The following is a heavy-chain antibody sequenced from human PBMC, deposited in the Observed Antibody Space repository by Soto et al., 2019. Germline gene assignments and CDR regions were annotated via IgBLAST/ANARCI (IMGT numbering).Heavy chain of an antibody. CDR3: ARPLWRDDYNWGYFDL. D-gene: IGHD4-4*01. J-gene: IGHJ2*01. V-gene: IGHV3-30-3*01. CDR2: ISYDGSNK. Sequence: QVQLVESGGGVVQPGRSLRLSCAASGFTFSSYAMHWVRQAPGKGLERVAVISYDGSNKYYADSVKGRCTISRDNPKNTLHLQMNSLRTEDTAVYYCARPLWRDDYNWGYFDLWGRGTLVTVSS. CDR1: GFTFSSYA.